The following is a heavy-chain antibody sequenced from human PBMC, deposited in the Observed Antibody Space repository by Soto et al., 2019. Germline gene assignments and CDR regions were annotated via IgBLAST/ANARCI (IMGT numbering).Heavy chain of an antibody. CDR2: ISWNSDNI. Sequence: GGSLRLSCAASGFTFDDYAMHWVRQAPGKGLEWVSGISWNSDNIVYADSVKGRFTISRDNAKNSLYLQMNSLRAEDTALYYCAKDLYSNYGDAFDIWGQGAMVTVSS. CDR3: AKDLYSNYGDAFDI. D-gene: IGHD4-4*01. CDR1: GFTFDDYA. V-gene: IGHV3-9*01. J-gene: IGHJ3*02.